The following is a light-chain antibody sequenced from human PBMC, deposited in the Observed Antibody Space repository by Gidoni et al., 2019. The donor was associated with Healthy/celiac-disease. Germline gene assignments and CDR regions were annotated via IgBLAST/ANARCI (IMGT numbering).Light chain of an antibody. CDR2: GAS. CDR3: QQYNNWPPLT. V-gene: IGKV3-15*01. CDR1: QSVSSN. Sequence: VMTQSPATLSVSPGERATLSCRASQSVSSNLAWYQQKPGQAPRLLIYGASTRATGIPARFSGSGSGTEFTLTISSLQSEDFAVYYCQQYNNWPPLTFGGXTKVEIQ. J-gene: IGKJ4*01.